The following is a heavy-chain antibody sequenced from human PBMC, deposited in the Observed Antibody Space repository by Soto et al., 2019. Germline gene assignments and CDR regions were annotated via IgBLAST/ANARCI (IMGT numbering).Heavy chain of an antibody. CDR2: VYYSGSS. Sequence: PLETLSLTCTVSGGSISSGDYYWSWIRQPPGKGLEWIGYVYYSGSSYYNPSLKGRVAISVDTSKNQFSLWLSSVTAADTAVYYFAIDGGRSDINSWCAFDYWGQGSLVTVSS. CDR1: GGSISSGDYY. J-gene: IGHJ4*02. V-gene: IGHV4-30-4*01. CDR3: AIDGGRSDINSWCAFDY. D-gene: IGHD3-16*01.